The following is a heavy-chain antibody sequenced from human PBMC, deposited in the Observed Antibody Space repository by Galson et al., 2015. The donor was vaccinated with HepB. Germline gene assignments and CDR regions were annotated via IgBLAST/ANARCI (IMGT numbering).Heavy chain of an antibody. CDR2: ISHDGSNK. CDR3: ARDHASIVDFWSPPLTSDYGMDV. Sequence: SLRLSCAASEFTFSSYAMHWVRQAPGKGLDWVAVISHDGSNKYYADSVKGRFTISRDNSKNTLYLQMNSLRAEDTAVYYCARDHASIVDFWSPPLTSDYGMDVWGQGTTVTVSS. D-gene: IGHD3-3*01. CDR1: EFTFSSYA. V-gene: IGHV3-30-3*01. J-gene: IGHJ6*02.